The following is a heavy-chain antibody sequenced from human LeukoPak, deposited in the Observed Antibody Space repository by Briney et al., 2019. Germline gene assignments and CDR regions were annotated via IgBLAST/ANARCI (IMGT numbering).Heavy chain of an antibody. D-gene: IGHD1-26*01. V-gene: IGHV3-53*01. J-gene: IGHJ4*02. Sequence: GGSLRLSCAASGFTVRSNYMSWVRQAPGKGLEWVSVIYSDGSTYYADSVKGRFTISRDNSKNTLYLQMNSLRAEDTAVYYCARLQWEPPDYWGQGTLVTVSS. CDR3: ARLQWEPPDY. CDR1: GFTVRSNY. CDR2: IYSDGST.